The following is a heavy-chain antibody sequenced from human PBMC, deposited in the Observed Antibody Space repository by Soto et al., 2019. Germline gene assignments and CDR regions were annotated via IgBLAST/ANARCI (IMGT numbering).Heavy chain of an antibody. CDR2: ISAYNGNT. CDR3: ARDWGGSSWYFDP. CDR1: GCTFTSYD. J-gene: IGHJ5*02. D-gene: IGHD6-13*01. V-gene: IGHV1-18*01. Sequence: ASVKVSCKASGCTFTSYDINWVRQATGQGLEWMGWISAYNGNTNYAQKLQGRVTMTTDTSTSTAYMELRSLRSDDTAVYYCARDWGGSSWYFDPWGQGTLVTVSS.